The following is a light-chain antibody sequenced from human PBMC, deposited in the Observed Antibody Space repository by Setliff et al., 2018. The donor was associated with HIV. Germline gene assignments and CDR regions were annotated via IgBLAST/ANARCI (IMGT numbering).Light chain of an antibody. CDR1: SSDVGGYNY. V-gene: IGLV2-14*01. CDR3: SSYTSSSLYV. Sequence: QSVLTQPASVSGSPGQSITISCTGTSSDVGGYNYVSWYQHHPGKAPKLMICEVSNRPSGVSNRFSGSKSGNTASLTISGLQADGEADYYCSSYTSSSLYVFGTGTKVTVL. J-gene: IGLJ1*01. CDR2: EVS.